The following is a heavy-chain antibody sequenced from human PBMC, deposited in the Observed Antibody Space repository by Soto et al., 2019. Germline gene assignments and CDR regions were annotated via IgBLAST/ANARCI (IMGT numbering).Heavy chain of an antibody. D-gene: IGHD6-13*01. V-gene: IGHV3-74*01. CDR2: INSDGSTT. Sequence: EVQLVESGGGLVQPGGSLRLSCAASGFTFSTFWMHWVRQAPGKGLVWVSRINSDGSTTTYADSVKGRFTISRDNAKNTLYLERNSPRVEDMAVYYCSRIPPGWGGGQLVLDYWGQGTLVTVSS. CDR3: SRIPPGWGGGQLVLDY. CDR1: GFTFSTFW. J-gene: IGHJ4*02.